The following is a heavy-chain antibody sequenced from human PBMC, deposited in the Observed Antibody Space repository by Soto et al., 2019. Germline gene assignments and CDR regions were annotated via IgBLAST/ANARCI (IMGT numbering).Heavy chain of an antibody. CDR2: IRQDGNEK. V-gene: IGHV3-7*01. CDR3: ARDSLGTMISFDP. J-gene: IGHJ5*02. Sequence: GGSRRLSCAASGFTFSSYWMSWVRQAPGKGLEWVATIRQDGNEKYYVDSVKGRFTISRDNTKNSLFLQMNNLRAEDTAVYNCARDSLGTMISFDPWGQGTLVTVSS. CDR1: GFTFSSYW. D-gene: IGHD3-22*01.